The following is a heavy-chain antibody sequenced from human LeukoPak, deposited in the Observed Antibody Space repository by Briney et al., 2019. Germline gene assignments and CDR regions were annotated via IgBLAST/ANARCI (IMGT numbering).Heavy chain of an antibody. D-gene: IGHD3-22*01. CDR3: ARVCRSPVKYDSSGYNDY. CDR1: GFTFDDYG. V-gene: IGHV4-34*01. CDR2: INHSGST. J-gene: IGHJ4*02. Sequence: GSLRLSCAASGFTFDDYGMSWIRQPPGKGLEWIGEINHSGSTNYNPSLKSRVTISVDTSKNQFSLKLSSVTAADTAVYYCARVCRSPVKYDSSGYNDYWGQGTLVTVSS.